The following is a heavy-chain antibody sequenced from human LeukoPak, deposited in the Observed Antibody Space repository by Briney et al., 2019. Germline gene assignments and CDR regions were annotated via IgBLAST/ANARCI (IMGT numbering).Heavy chain of an antibody. J-gene: IGHJ4*02. CDR3: AKTGGEYYYDSSGYYFPGY. CDR1: GFTFSNYW. V-gene: IGHV3-23*01. CDR2: ISGSGGST. Sequence: GGSLRLSCAASGFTFSNYWMRWVRQAPGKGLEWVSAISGSGGSTYYADSVKGRFTISRDNSKNTLYLQMNSLRAEDTAVYYCAKTGGEYYYDSSGYYFPGYWGQGALVTVSS. D-gene: IGHD3-22*01.